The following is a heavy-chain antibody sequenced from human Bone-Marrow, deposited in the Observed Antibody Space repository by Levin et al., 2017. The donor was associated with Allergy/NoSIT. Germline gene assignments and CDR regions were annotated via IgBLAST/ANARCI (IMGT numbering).Heavy chain of an antibody. Sequence: ASVKVSCKASGYTFTSYGISWVRQAPGQGLEWMGWISAYNGNTNYAQKLQGRVTMTTDTSTSTAYMELRSLRSDDTAVYYCARARSSLGYYYYYMDVWGKGTTVTVSS. CDR3: ARARSSLGYYYYYMDV. J-gene: IGHJ6*03. D-gene: IGHD6-13*01. CDR2: ISAYNGNT. V-gene: IGHV1-18*01. CDR1: GYTFTSYG.